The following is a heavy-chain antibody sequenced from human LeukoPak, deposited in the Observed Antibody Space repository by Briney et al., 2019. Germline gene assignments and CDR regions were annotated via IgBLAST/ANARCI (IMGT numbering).Heavy chain of an antibody. Sequence: GGSLRLSCAASGFTFSDYWISWVRQASGKGLEWVANIKQDGSQKSYVNSVKGRFTISRDNAEMSVYLQMNSLRAEDTAVYFCVREDGGGFGSWGRGTLVSVSS. CDR3: VREDGGGFGS. CDR1: GFTFSDYW. D-gene: IGHD3-10*01. J-gene: IGHJ5*01. V-gene: IGHV3-7*01. CDR2: IKQDGSQK.